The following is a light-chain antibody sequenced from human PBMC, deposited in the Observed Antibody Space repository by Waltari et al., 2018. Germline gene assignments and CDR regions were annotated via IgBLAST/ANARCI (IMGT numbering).Light chain of an antibody. Sequence: QSALTQPPYVSGSPGQWLTISCPATTSDIAGYNYVSWYQQHPGRARKLMIYDVTDRPSGISIRFSGSKSGNTASLTISGLRAEDEAYYYCTSYTTTSTLVLFGGGTKLTVL. V-gene: IGLV2-14*03. CDR3: TSYTTTSTLVL. J-gene: IGLJ2*01. CDR2: DVT. CDR1: TSDIAGYNY.